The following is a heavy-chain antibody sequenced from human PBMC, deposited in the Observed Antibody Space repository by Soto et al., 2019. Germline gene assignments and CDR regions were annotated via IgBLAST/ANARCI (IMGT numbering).Heavy chain of an antibody. CDR2: IIPIFGTA. Sequence: QVQLVQSGAEVKKPGSSVKVSCKASGGTFSSYAISWVRQAPGQGLEWMGGIIPIFGTANYAQKFQGRVTITADESTSAADMEMSSVRSEDTPVYYCASHVPAAGSYSGMDVWGQGPTVTVSS. CDR1: GGTFSSYA. J-gene: IGHJ6*02. V-gene: IGHV1-69*12. CDR3: ASHVPAAGSYSGMDV. D-gene: IGHD2-2*01.